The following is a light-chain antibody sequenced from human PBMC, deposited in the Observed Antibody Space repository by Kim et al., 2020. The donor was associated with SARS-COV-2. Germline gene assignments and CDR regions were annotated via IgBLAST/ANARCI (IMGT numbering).Light chain of an antibody. V-gene: IGKV3-20*01. CDR2: GAS. J-gene: IGKJ2*01. CDR1: HSLSNSY. CDR3: QQYGSSTLFI. Sequence: VVLTQSPATLSLSPGERATLSCRTSHSLSNSYLAWYQQRPGQAPRLLIRGASNRATGVPDRFSGSGAAPDFPLIISRVEPEYSAVYYCQQYGSSTLFIFGQGPKLEI.